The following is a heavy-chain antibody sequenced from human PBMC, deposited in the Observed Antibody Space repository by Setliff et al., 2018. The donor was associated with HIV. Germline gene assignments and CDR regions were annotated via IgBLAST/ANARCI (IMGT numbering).Heavy chain of an antibody. D-gene: IGHD2-21*02. Sequence: SETLSLTCTVSGDSISSGGYYWSWIRQHPGKGLEWIGYIYYSGTTYYNPSLKSRVTISVDTSKNNFSLKLSSVTAADTAVYYCARGDIVVVTAISYYFDYWGQGTLVTVSS. CDR2: IYYSGTT. CDR3: ARGDIVVVTAISYYFDY. CDR1: GDSISSGGYY. J-gene: IGHJ4*02. V-gene: IGHV4-31*03.